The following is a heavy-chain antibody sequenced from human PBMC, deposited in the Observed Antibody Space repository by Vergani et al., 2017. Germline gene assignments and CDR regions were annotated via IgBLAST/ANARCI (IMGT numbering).Heavy chain of an antibody. CDR3: ARLPRGRYYYDSSANGA. D-gene: IGHD3-22*01. V-gene: IGHV5-10-1*03. CDR1: GYSFTSYW. Sequence: EVPLVQSGAEVKTPGESLRISCKGSGYSFTSYWISWVRQMPGKGLEWMGRIDPSDSYTNYSPSFQGHVTISADKSISTAYLQWSSLKASDTAMNYCARLPRGRYYYDSSANGAWGQGTLVTVSS. J-gene: IGHJ5*02. CDR2: IDPSDSYT.